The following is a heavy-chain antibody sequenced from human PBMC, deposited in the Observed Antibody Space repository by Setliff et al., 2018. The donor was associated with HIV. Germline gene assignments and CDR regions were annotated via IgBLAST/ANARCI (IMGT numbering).Heavy chain of an antibody. J-gene: IGHJ6*02. CDR2: IIPIFGTA. CDR3: AREGDCSGGSCYYYYGMDV. CDR1: GGTFSSYA. Sequence: SVKVSCKASGGTFSSYAISWVRQAPEQGLEWMGGIIPIFGTANYAQKFQGRATITTDESTSTAYMELSSLRSEDTAVYYCAREGDCSGGSCYYYYGMDVWGQGTTVTVSS. D-gene: IGHD2-15*01. V-gene: IGHV1-69*05.